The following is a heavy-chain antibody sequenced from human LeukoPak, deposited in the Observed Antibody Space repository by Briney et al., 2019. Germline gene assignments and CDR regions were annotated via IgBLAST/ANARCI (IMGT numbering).Heavy chain of an antibody. D-gene: IGHD6-13*01. V-gene: IGHV1-2*04. CDR1: GYTFTGYY. CDR2: INPNSGGT. J-gene: IGHJ3*02. CDR3: ARGSQLVRTGVAFDI. Sequence: GASVKVSCKASGYTFTGYYMHWVRQAPGQGLEWMGWINPNSGGTNYAQKFQGWVTMTRDTSISTAYMELSRLRSDDTAVYYCARGSQLVRTGVAFDIWGQGTMVTVSS.